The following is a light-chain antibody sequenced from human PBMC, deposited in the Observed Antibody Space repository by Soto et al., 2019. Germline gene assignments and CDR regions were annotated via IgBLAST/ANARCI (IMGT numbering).Light chain of an antibody. CDR1: SSNIATNF. J-gene: IGLJ1*01. Sequence: QSVLTQPPSASGTPGQRVTISCSGSSSNIATNFLYWYQKLPGTAPKLLIYRNNQRPSGVPDRFSGSKSGTSASLAISGLRSEDEADYYCASWDDSLSGYVFGTGTQLTVL. V-gene: IGLV1-47*01. CDR3: ASWDDSLSGYV. CDR2: RNN.